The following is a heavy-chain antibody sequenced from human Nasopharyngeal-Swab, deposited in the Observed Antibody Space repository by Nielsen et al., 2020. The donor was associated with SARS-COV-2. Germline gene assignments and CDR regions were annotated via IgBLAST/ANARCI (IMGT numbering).Heavy chain of an antibody. Sequence: WIRQPPGKGLEWIGSIYYSGNTYYNPSLKSRVTISVDTSKNQFSLKLSSVTAADTAVYYCASGLAYYDILAGYQYDAFDIWGQGTMVTVSS. CDR2: IYYSGNT. J-gene: IGHJ3*02. D-gene: IGHD3-9*01. CDR3: ASGLAYYDILAGYQYDAFDI. V-gene: IGHV4-39*07.